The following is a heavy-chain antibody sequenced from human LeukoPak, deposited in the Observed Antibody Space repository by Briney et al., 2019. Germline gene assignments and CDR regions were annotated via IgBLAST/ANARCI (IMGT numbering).Heavy chain of an antibody. J-gene: IGHJ4*02. CDR3: ARERYYYDSTYYYVKYFDY. CDR1: GFTFDDYT. Sequence: PGGSLRLSCAASGFTFDDYTMHWVRQAPGKGLEWVSLISWDGGSTYYADSVKGRFTISRDNAKNSVYLQMNSLRAEDTAVYYCARERYYYDSTYYYVKYFDYWGQGTLVTVSS. V-gene: IGHV3-43*01. D-gene: IGHD3-22*01. CDR2: ISWDGGST.